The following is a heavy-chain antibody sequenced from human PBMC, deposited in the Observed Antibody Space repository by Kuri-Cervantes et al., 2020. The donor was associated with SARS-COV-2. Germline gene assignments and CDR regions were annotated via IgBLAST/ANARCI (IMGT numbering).Heavy chain of an antibody. J-gene: IGHJ4*02. V-gene: IGHV1-24*01. CDR2: FDPEDGET. CDR3: ARGRELGALGYYFDY. Sequence: ASVKVSCKASGYTFTSYYMHWVRQAPGQGLEWMGGFDPEDGETIYAQKFQGRVTMTEDTSTDTAYMELSSLRSEDTAVYYCARGRELGALGYYFDYWGQGTLVTVSS. D-gene: IGHD7-27*01. CDR1: GYTFTSYY.